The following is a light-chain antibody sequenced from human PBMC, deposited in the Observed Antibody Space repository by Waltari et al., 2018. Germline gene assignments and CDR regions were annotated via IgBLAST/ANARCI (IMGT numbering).Light chain of an antibody. CDR1: QSVSDY. Sequence: EIVLTQSPVTLSLSPGDRATLSCRARQSVSDYLFWYRQRPGQAPRLLIYDVSKRATGIPDRISGSGSETDFTLTINSLEPEDTAIYFCQQRSNWPPAITFGQGTRLQI. CDR3: QQRSNWPPAIT. V-gene: IGKV3-11*01. CDR2: DVS. J-gene: IGKJ5*01.